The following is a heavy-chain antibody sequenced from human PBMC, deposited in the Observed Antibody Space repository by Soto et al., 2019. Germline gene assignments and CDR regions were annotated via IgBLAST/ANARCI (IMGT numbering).Heavy chain of an antibody. CDR1: GFTFSSYA. V-gene: IGHV3-23*01. CDR2: ISGSGGST. D-gene: IGHD6-13*01. Sequence: PGGSLRLSCAASGFTFSSYAMSWVRQAPGKGLEWVSAISGSGGSTYYADSVKGRFTISRDNSKNTLYLQMNSLRAEDTAVYYCAYKTPDGSSWSGSYYYYGMNVWGQGTTVTVSS. CDR3: AYKTPDGSSWSGSYYYYGMNV. J-gene: IGHJ6*02.